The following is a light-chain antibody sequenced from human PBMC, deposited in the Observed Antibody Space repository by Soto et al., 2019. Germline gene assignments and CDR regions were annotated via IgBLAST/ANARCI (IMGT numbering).Light chain of an antibody. CDR2: GAS. J-gene: IGKJ2*01. Sequence: EVVLTQSPGTLSLSPGERATLSCRASQSISSGYLAWSQQKPGQAPRVLIYGASSRATGIPDRFSGSGSGTDFTLTISRLEPEDFATYYCQQTFSSPYTFAQGTKLEI. CDR3: QQTFSSPYT. V-gene: IGKV3-20*01. CDR1: QSISSGY.